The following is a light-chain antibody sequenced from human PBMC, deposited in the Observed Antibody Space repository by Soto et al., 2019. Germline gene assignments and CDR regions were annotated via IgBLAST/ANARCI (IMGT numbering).Light chain of an antibody. V-gene: IGKV3-11*01. CDR2: DAS. CDR1: LSVSVY. J-gene: IGKJ5*01. CDR3: HQRQYWPPIT. Sequence: IVMTQSPATLSVSPGEMATLSCSASLSVSVYLDWYQQKPGQAPRLLISDASNRATGIPARFSGSGSGTDFTLTISSLEPEDFAVYYCHQRQYWPPITFGQGTRLEIK.